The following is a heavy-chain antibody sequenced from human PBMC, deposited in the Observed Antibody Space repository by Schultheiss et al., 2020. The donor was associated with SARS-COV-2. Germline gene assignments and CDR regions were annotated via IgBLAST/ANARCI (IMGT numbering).Heavy chain of an antibody. CDR2: ISSTGGST. CDR3: AKDPIAAAGTGWFDP. J-gene: IGHJ5*02. Sequence: GGSLRLSCAASGFTFSSYAMSWVRQAPGKGLEWVSAISSTGGSTYCADSVKGRFTISRDNSKNTLYLQMNSLRAEDTAVYYCAKDPIAAAGTGWFDPWGQGTLVTVSS. V-gene: IGHV3-23*01. CDR1: GFTFSSYA. D-gene: IGHD6-13*01.